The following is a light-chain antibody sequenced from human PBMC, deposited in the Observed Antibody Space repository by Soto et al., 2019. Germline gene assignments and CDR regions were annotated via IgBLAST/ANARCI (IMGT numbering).Light chain of an antibody. CDR3: QQYSKWPIT. Sequence: IVLTQSPATLSVSPGERATLSCRASQSVSSNLAWHQQRPGQAPRLLIYGASTRATGVPARFSGGGSGTEFTLTIPSLQSEEFAVYYCQQYSKWPITFGQGTRLEIK. CDR1: QSVSSN. V-gene: IGKV3D-15*01. CDR2: GAS. J-gene: IGKJ5*01.